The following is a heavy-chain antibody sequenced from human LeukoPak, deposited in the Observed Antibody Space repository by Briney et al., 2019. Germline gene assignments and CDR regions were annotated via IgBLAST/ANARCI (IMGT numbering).Heavy chain of an antibody. J-gene: IGHJ4*02. D-gene: IGHD5-24*01. CDR3: VREGMAGRGPIDY. CDR1: RFTFDDYA. Sequence: GGSLRLSCAASRFTFDDYAMSWVRQAPGKGLEWVSRINWNGGSTSYGDSVKGRFTISRDNAKNSLYLQMNSLRVEDTALYYCVREGMAGRGPIDYWGQGTLSTSPQ. CDR2: INWNGGST. V-gene: IGHV3-20*04.